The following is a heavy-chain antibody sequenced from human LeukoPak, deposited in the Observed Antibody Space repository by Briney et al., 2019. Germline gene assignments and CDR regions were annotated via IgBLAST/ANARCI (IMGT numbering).Heavy chain of an antibody. J-gene: IGHJ4*02. CDR3: ARHGIAAAGTSSYFDY. V-gene: IGHV4-39*01. CDR1: GGSISSGGYY. D-gene: IGHD6-13*01. CDR2: IYYSGST. Sequence: SETLSLTCTVSGGSISSGGYYWSWIRQHPGKGLEWIGYIYYSGSTYYNPSLKSRVTISVDTSKNQFSLKLSSVTAADTAVYYCARHGIAAAGTSSYFDYWGQGTLVTVSS.